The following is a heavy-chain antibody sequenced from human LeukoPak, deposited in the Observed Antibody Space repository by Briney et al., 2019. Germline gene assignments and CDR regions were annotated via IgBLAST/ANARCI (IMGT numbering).Heavy chain of an antibody. J-gene: IGHJ5*02. Sequence: SETLSLTCTVSGGSISSSSYYWGWIRQPPGKGLEWIGSIYYSGSTYYNPSLKSRVTISVDTSKNQFSLKLSSVTAADTAVYYCAGLYCSGGSCYSVPPNWSDPWGQGTLVTVSS. CDR3: AGLYCSGGSCYSVPPNWSDP. CDR1: GGSISSSSYY. V-gene: IGHV4-39*01. CDR2: IYYSGST. D-gene: IGHD2-15*01.